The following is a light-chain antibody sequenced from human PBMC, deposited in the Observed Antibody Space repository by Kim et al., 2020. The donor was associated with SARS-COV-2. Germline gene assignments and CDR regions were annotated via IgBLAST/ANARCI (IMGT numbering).Light chain of an antibody. V-gene: IGLV2-14*01. J-gene: IGLJ1*01. Sequence: QSALTQPASVSGSPGQSITISCTGTSSDIGNYNYVSWYQQHPGKAPKFMIYDVNKRPSGISNRFSGSKSGNTAYLTISGLQAEDEADYYCSSYTSNSTYVFGSGTKV. CDR3: SSYTSNSTYV. CDR2: DVN. CDR1: SSDIGNYNY.